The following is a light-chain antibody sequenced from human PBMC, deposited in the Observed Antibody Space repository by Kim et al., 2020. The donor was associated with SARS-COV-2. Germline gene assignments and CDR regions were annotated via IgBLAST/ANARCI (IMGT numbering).Light chain of an antibody. CDR3: QVWDSFTDHYV. CDR2: YDS. Sequence: SYELTRPPSVSVAPGQTAKITCGGTNIGIRSVHWYRQKPGQAPAVVIRYDSDRPSGIPERFSASNSGNTATLTITRVEAGDEADYYCQVWDSFTDHYVFGDGTKVTVL. CDR1: NIGIRS. V-gene: IGLV3-21*04. J-gene: IGLJ1*01.